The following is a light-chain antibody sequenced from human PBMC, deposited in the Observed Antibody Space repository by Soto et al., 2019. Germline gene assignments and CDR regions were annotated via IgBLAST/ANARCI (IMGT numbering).Light chain of an antibody. V-gene: IGLV2-14*01. Sequence: HSALTQPTSVSGSHGQSISISCTGTTSDIGDSNFVSWYQQHPGKAPKLILYGVTYRPSEVSTRFSGSKSGSTASLTNSGLQAYDEAEYYCSSYTSINTVIFGGGTKLTVL. J-gene: IGLJ2*01. CDR3: SSYTSINTVI. CDR2: GVT. CDR1: TSDIGDSNF.